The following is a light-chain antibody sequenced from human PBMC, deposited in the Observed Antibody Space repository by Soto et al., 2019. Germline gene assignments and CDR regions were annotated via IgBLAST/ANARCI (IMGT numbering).Light chain of an antibody. CDR3: SSYTSSSVV. V-gene: IGLV2-14*01. Sequence: QSALTQPASVSGSPGQSITISCTGTSSDVGGYNYVSWYQQHPGKAPKLMIYEVSNRPSGGSNRFSGSKSGNTASLTISGLQAEDEADYYCSSYTSSSVVFGGGTKGTVL. CDR1: SSDVGGYNY. CDR2: EVS. J-gene: IGLJ2*01.